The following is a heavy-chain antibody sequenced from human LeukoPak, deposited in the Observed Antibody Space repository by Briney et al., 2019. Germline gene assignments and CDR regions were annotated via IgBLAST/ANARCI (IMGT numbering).Heavy chain of an antibody. CDR2: IHEDGGEK. Sequence: PGGSLRLSCVVSGFTFSRYWMNWVRQAPGKGLEWVANIHEDGGEKYYVDSVKGRFTISRDNTKNSLYLQMNGLRAEDTAVYYCARTLRLNTPRAFDVWGQGTMVTVSS. CDR3: ARTLRLNTPRAFDV. V-gene: IGHV3-7*05. D-gene: IGHD6-25*01. J-gene: IGHJ3*01. CDR1: GFTFSRYW.